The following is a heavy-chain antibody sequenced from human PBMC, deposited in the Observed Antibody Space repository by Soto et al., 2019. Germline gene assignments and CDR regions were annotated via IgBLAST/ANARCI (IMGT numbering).Heavy chain of an antibody. CDR3: ARGMVRGVYYYYGMDV. V-gene: IGHV4-4*07. CDR1: GCAISSYY. J-gene: IGHJ6*02. Sequence: QVQLQESGPGLVKPSETLSLTCTVSGCAISSYYWCWIRQPAGKGLEWIGRIYTSGSTNDNPSLKSRVTVSLDTSKNPSSLTLSSVTAADTAVYYCARGMVRGVYYYYGMDVWGQGTTVTVSS. CDR2: IYTSGST. D-gene: IGHD3-10*01.